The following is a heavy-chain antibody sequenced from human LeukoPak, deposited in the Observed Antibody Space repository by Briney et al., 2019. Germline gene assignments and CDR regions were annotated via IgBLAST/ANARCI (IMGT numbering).Heavy chain of an antibody. CDR2: IYYSGST. D-gene: IGHD3-22*01. V-gene: IGHV4-59*08. Sequence: SETLSLTCTVSGGSISSYYWSWIRQPPGKGLEWIWYIYYSGSTNYNPSLKSRVTISVDTSKNQFSLKLSSVTAADTAVYYCARHSYDSSGEETSFDYWGQGTLVTVSS. J-gene: IGHJ4*02. CDR1: GGSISSYY. CDR3: ARHSYDSSGEETSFDY.